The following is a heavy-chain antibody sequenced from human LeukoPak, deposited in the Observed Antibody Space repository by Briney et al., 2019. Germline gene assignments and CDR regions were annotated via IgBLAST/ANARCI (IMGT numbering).Heavy chain of an antibody. J-gene: IGHJ4*02. CDR2: IIPIFGTA. Sequence: SVKVSCKASGGTFSSYAISWVRQAPGQGLEWMGGIIPIFGTANCAQKFQGRVTITTDESTSTAYMELSSLRSEDTAVYYCAGRYCSSTSCPFDYWGQGTLVTVSS. V-gene: IGHV1-69*05. CDR1: GGTFSSYA. CDR3: AGRYCSSTSCPFDY. D-gene: IGHD2-2*01.